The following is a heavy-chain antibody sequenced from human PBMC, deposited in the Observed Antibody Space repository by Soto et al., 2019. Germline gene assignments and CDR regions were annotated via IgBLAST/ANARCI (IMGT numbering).Heavy chain of an antibody. D-gene: IGHD3-16*02. J-gene: IGHJ4*02. V-gene: IGHV3-21*01. CDR1: GFTFSSYS. CDR3: ARDQITFGGVIVDFDY. CDR2: ISSSSSYI. Sequence: GGSLRLSCAASGFTFSSYSMNWVRQAPGKGLEWVSSISSSSSYIYYADSVKGRFTISRDNAKNSLYLQMNSLRAEDTAVYYCARDQITFGGVIVDFDYWGQGTLVTVS.